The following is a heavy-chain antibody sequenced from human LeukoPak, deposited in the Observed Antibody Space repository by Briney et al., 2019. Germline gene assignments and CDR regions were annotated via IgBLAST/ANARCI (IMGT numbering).Heavy chain of an antibody. CDR2: IYYSGST. CDR1: GGSISSYY. CDR3: ARVGYYYDSSGYLTQNAFDI. Sequence: PSETLSLTCTVSGGSISSYYWSWIRQPPGKGLEWIGYIYYSGSTNYNPSLKSRVTISVDTSKNQFSLKLSSATAADTAVYYCARVGYYYDSSGYLTQNAFDIWGQGTMVTVSS. D-gene: IGHD3-22*01. J-gene: IGHJ3*02. V-gene: IGHV4-59*01.